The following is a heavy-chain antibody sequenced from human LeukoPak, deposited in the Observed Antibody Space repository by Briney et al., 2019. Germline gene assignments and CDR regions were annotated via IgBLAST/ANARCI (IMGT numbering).Heavy chain of an antibody. CDR1: GGSISSSSDY. Sequence: PSETLSLTCTVSGGSISSSSDYWGWIRQPPGKGLEWIGSIYYSGDTYYNPSLKSRVTISVDTSKNQFSLKLSSVTAADTAVYYCARRQRSGWFGFDYWGQGTLVTVSS. J-gene: IGHJ4*02. CDR2: IYYSGDT. D-gene: IGHD6-19*01. V-gene: IGHV4-39*07. CDR3: ARRQRSGWFGFDY.